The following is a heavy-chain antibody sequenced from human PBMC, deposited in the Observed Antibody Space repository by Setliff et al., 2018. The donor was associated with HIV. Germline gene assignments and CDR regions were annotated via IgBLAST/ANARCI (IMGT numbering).Heavy chain of an antibody. J-gene: IGHJ4*02. CDR2: INHSRST. D-gene: IGHD3-10*01. CDR3: ASRLPLSSGSAFAY. Sequence: SETLSLTCTVSGGSISTSSHSWGWIRQSPGKGLEWVGHINHSRSTFYNPSLKNRVTMSIDTSKNQFSLKLTSVTAADTSVYSCASRLPLSSGSAFAYWGQGTLVTVSS. V-gene: IGHV4-39*01. CDR1: GGSISTSSHS.